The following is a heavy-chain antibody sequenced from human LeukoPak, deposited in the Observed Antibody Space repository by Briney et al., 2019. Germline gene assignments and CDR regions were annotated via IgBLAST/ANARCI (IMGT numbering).Heavy chain of an antibody. V-gene: IGHV3-73*01. J-gene: IGHJ5*02. Sequence: PGGSLRLSCAASGFTFSGSAMHWVRQASGKGLEWVGRIRSKANSYATAYAASVKGRFTISRDDSKNTAYLQMNSLRAEDTAVYYCAKDRDDSSGWSNWFDPWGQGTLVTVSS. CDR1: GFTFSGSA. D-gene: IGHD6-19*01. CDR3: AKDRDDSSGWSNWFDP. CDR2: IRSKANSYAT.